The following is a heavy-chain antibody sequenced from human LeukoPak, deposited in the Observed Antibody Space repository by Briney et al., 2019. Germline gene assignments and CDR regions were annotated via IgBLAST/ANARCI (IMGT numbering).Heavy chain of an antibody. CDR2: IYYSGST. CDR1: GGSISSGDYY. J-gene: IGHJ6*02. Sequence: SQTLSLTCTVSGGSISSGDYYWSWIRQPPGKGLEWIGYIYYSGSTYYNPSLKSRVTISVDTSKNQFSLKLSSVTAADTAVYYCARDGIVGASRDYYYGMDVWGQGTTVTVSS. V-gene: IGHV4-30-4*01. CDR3: ARDGIVGASRDYYYGMDV. D-gene: IGHD1-26*01.